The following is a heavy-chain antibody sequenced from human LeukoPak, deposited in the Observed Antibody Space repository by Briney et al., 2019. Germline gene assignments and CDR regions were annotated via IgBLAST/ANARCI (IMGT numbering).Heavy chain of an antibody. D-gene: IGHD1-7*01. CDR3: ARDWELTPDY. CDR1: GFTFSSYG. J-gene: IGHJ4*02. CDR2: IWYDGSNK. V-gene: IGHV3-33*01. Sequence: GGSLRLSCAASGFTFSSYGMHWVRQAPGKGLEWVAIIWYDGSNKYYADSVKGRFTISRDNSKNTLYLQMNSRRAEDTAVYYCARDWELTPDYWGRGTLVTVSS.